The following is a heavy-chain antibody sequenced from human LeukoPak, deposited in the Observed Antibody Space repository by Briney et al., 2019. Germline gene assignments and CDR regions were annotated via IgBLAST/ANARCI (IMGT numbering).Heavy chain of an antibody. V-gene: IGHV1-2*04. CDR1: GYTFTGYY. CDR3: AREGGIAAAVANRFDP. D-gene: IGHD6-13*01. J-gene: IGHJ5*02. Sequence: ASVKVSCKASGYTFTGYYMHWVRQAPGQGLEWMGWINPNSGGTNYAQEFQGWVTMTRDTSISTAYMELSRLRSDDTAVYYCAREGGIAAAVANRFDPWGQGTLVTVSS. CDR2: INPNSGGT.